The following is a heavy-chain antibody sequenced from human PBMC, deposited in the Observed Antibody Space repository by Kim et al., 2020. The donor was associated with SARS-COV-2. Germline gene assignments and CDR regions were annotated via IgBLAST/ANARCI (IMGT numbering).Heavy chain of an antibody. D-gene: IGHD3-10*02. Sequence: YANSVKGRFTISRDNSKNTLYLQMGSLRAEDMAVYYCARGAMSGFDAFDIWGQGTMVTVSS. J-gene: IGHJ3*02. CDR3: ARGAMSGFDAFDI. V-gene: IGHV3-64*01.